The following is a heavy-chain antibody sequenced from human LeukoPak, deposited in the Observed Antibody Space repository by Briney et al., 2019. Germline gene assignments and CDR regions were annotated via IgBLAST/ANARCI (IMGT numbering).Heavy chain of an antibody. J-gene: IGHJ4*02. CDR3: ASNQFWAGTYYYFDY. Sequence: SGTLSLTCAVSGGSISSSNWWSWVRQPPGKGLEWIGEIYHSGSTNYNPSLKSRVTISVDKSKNQFSLKLSSVTAADTAVYYCASNQFWAGTYYYFDYWGQGTLVTVSS. V-gene: IGHV4-4*02. CDR1: GGSISSSNW. CDR2: IYHSGST. D-gene: IGHD3/OR15-3a*01.